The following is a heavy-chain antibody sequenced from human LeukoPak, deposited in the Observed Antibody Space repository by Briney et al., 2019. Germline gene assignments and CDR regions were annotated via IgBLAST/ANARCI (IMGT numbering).Heavy chain of an antibody. CDR1: GFTFSSYW. CDR3: ARVKSSSWADAFGI. CDR2: IKQDGSEK. J-gene: IGHJ3*02. V-gene: IGHV3-7*01. Sequence: TGGSLRLSCAASGFTFSSYWMSWVRQAPGKGLEWVANIKQDGSEKYYVDSVKGRFTISRDNAKNSLYLQMNSLRAEDTAVYYCARVKSSSWADAFGIWGQGTMVTVSS. D-gene: IGHD6-13*01.